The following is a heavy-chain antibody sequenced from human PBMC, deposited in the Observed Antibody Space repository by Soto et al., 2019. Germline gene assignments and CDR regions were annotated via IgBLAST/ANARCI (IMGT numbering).Heavy chain of an antibody. Sequence: TSETLSLTCAVSGGSISSGGYSWSWIRQPPGKGLEWIGYIYHSGSTYYNPSLKSRVTISVDRSKNQFSLKLSSVTAADTAVYYCARADSSGGGWFDPWGQGTLVTSPQ. CDR1: GGSISSGGYS. V-gene: IGHV4-30-2*01. D-gene: IGHD3-22*01. CDR3: ARADSSGGGWFDP. CDR2: IYHSGST. J-gene: IGHJ5*02.